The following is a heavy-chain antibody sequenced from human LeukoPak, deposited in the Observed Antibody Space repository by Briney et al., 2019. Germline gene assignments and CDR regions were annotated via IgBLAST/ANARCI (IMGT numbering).Heavy chain of an antibody. CDR3: ARAGPAYYDILTGQPGNAFDI. CDR1: GFTFSSYS. CDR2: ISSSGSYI. V-gene: IGHV3-21*01. D-gene: IGHD3-9*01. J-gene: IGHJ3*02. Sequence: GGSLRLSCAASGFTFSSYSMNWVRQAPGKGLEWVSSISSSGSYIYYADSVKGRFTISRDNAKNSLYLQMNSLRAEDTAVYYCARAGPAYYDILTGQPGNAFDIWGQGTMVTVSS.